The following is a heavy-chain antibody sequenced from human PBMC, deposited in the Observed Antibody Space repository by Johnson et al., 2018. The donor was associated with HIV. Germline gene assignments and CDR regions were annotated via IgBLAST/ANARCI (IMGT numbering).Heavy chain of an antibody. CDR3: AREPHNFWSPDAFDI. V-gene: IGHV3-11*01. CDR1: GFTFSDYF. J-gene: IGHJ3*02. D-gene: IGHD3-3*01. Sequence: VQLVESGGGLVKPGGSLRLSCKASGFTFSDYFMSWIRQAPGKGLECISYISSSGSSIYYTDSLKGRFTISRDNAKNSLYLQMNSLKTEDTAVYYCAREPHNFWSPDAFDIWGQGTMVTVSS. CDR2: ISSSGSSI.